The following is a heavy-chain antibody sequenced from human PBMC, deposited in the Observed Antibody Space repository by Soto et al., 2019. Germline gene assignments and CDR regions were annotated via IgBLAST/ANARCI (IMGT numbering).Heavy chain of an antibody. J-gene: IGHJ6*02. Sequence: SVKVSCKASGYTFTSYGISWVRQAPGQGLEWVGWISAYNGSTSYAQKFQGRVTMTRDTSTSTVYMELSSLRSEDTAVYYCARDGGYCSGGSCYYYYYYGMDVWGQGTTVTVSS. D-gene: IGHD2-15*01. CDR3: ARDGGYCSGGSCYYYYYYGMDV. CDR2: ISAYNGST. CDR1: GYTFTSYG. V-gene: IGHV1-18*01.